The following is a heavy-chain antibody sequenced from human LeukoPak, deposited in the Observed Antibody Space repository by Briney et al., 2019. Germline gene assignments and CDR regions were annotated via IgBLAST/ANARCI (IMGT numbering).Heavy chain of an antibody. J-gene: IGHJ2*01. CDR1: GYSIRSGFY. Sequence: SETLSLTCTVSGYSIRSGFYWGWIRQPPGKGLEWIGNIYHSGITYYTPSLKSRVTISVDTSKNQFYLKLSSVTAADTAVYYCARQGDYYDINFDLWGRGTLVTVSS. D-gene: IGHD3-22*01. CDR3: ARQGDYYDINFDL. CDR2: IYHSGIT. V-gene: IGHV4-38-2*02.